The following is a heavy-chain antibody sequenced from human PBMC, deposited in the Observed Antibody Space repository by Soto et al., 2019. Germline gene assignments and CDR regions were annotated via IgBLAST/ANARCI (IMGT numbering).Heavy chain of an antibody. D-gene: IGHD3-10*01. J-gene: IGHJ6*02. CDR1: GYTFTSYA. CDR3: ARSGYYYGSGSIGNYYGMDV. V-gene: IGHV1-3*01. Sequence: RASVKDSCTASGYTFTSYAMHWVRQAPGQRLEWMGWINAGNGNTKYSQKFQGRVTITRDTSASTAYMELSSLRSEDTAVYYCARSGYYYGSGSIGNYYGMDVWGQGTTVTVAS. CDR2: INAGNGNT.